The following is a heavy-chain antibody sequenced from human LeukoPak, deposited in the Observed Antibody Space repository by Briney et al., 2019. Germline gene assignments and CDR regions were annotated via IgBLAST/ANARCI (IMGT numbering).Heavy chain of an antibody. V-gene: IGHV4-4*08. CDR2: IYSSGST. CDR1: GGSISSYY. J-gene: IGHJ6*02. Sequence: SETLSLTCTVSGGSISSYYWSWIRQPPGKGLEWIGRIYSSGSTNYNPSLKSRVTISVDTSKNQFSLKLSSVTAADTAVYYCARESWHLRTNYYYGMEVWGQGTTVTVSS. D-gene: IGHD1-14*01. CDR3: ARESWHLRTNYYYGMEV.